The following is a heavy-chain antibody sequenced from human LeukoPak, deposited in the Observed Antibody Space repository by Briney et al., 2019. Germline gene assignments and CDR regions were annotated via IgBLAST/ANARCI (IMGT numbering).Heavy chain of an antibody. CDR3: ARGRHWYFDL. CDR1: GGSFSGYY. J-gene: IGHJ2*01. Sequence: SETLSLTCAVYGGSFSGYYWSWIRQPPGKGLEWIGEINHSGSTNYNPSLKSRVIISVDTSKNQFSLKLSSVTAADTAVYYCARGRHWYFDLWGRGILVTVSS. CDR2: INHSGST. V-gene: IGHV4-34*01.